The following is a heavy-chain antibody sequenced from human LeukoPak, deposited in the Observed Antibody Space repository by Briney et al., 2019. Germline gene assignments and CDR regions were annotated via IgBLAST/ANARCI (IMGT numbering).Heavy chain of an antibody. Sequence: SETLSLTCTVSGGSISSYYWSWIRQPPGKGLEWIGYIYYSGSTNYNPSLKSRVTISVDTSKNQFSLKLSSVTAADTAVYYCARASTRGVPYFDYWGQGTLVTVSS. CDR1: GGSISSYY. CDR2: IYYSGST. V-gene: IGHV4-59*01. D-gene: IGHD3-10*01. CDR3: ARASTRGVPYFDY. J-gene: IGHJ4*02.